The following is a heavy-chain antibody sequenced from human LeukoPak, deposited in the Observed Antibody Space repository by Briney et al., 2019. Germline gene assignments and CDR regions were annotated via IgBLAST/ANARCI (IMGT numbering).Heavy chain of an antibody. D-gene: IGHD2-21*01. CDR3: VRAPCGGWDGWFDP. V-gene: IGHV3-74*01. CDR2: ISSDGTST. CDR1: GFTLSNYW. J-gene: IGHJ5*02. Sequence: GGSLRLSCAASGFTLSNYWMHWVRHVPGKGLVWVTRISSDGTSTSYADSVKGRFTVSRDNAKNTLYLQMNSLRAEDTAVYYCVRAPCGGWDGWFDPWGQGTLVTVSS.